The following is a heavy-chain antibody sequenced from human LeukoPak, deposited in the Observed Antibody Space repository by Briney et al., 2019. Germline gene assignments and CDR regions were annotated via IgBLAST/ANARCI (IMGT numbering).Heavy chain of an antibody. D-gene: IGHD6-13*01. J-gene: IGHJ5*02. CDR1: GFTFSSYA. CDR3: AKAPYPRIAAAAYNWFGP. Sequence: GGSLRLSCAASGFTFSSYAMSWVRQAPGKGLEWVSGISGSGGTTHYADSVKGRFTISRDSSKNTLYLQMNSLRAEDTAVYYCAKAPYPRIAAAAYNWFGPWGQGTLVTVSS. CDR2: ISGSGGTT. V-gene: IGHV3-23*01.